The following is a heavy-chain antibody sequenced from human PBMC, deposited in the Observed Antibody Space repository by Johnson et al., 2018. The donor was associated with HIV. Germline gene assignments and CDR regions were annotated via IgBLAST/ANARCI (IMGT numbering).Heavy chain of an antibody. D-gene: IGHD3-3*01. V-gene: IGHV3-15*01. CDR2: IKSKTDGGTT. Sequence: EQLVESGGGLVKPGGSLRLSCAASGITFSNAWMSWVRQAPGKGREWVGRIKSKTDGGTTDYAAPVRGRFTISKDDSKNTLYLQMNSLRTDDTAVYYCTTSVTIFGVVILDAFDVWGQGTMVTVSS. J-gene: IGHJ3*01. CDR1: GITFSNAW. CDR3: TTSVTIFGVVILDAFDV.